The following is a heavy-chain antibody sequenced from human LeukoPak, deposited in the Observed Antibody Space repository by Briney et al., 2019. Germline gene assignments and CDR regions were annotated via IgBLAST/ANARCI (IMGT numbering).Heavy chain of an antibody. CDR2: IYYSGST. Sequence: PSETLSLTCTVSGGSISSGDYYWSWIRQPPGKGLEWIGYIYYSGSTYYNPSLKSRVTISVDTSKNQFSLKLSSVTAADTAVYYCARDRRSDYVIDYYYYGMDVWGQGTTVTVSS. D-gene: IGHD4-17*01. CDR1: GGSISSGDYY. V-gene: IGHV4-30-4*01. CDR3: ARDRRSDYVIDYYYYGMDV. J-gene: IGHJ6*02.